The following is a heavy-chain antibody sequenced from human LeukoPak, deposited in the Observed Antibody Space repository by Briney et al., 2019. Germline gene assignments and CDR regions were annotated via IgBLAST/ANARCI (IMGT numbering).Heavy chain of an antibody. J-gene: IGHJ4*02. CDR2: ISSSGSTI. V-gene: IGHV3-11*04. Sequence: GGSLRLSCAASGFTFSDYYMSWIRQAPGKGLEWVSYISSSGSTIYYADSVKGRFTISRDNAKNSLYLQMNSLRAEDTALYYCARATRSVWSLNWGQGTLVTVSS. CDR1: GFTFSDYY. D-gene: IGHD6-19*01. CDR3: ARATRSVWSLN.